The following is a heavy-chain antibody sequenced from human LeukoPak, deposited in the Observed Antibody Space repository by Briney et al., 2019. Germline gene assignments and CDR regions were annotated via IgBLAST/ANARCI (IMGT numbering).Heavy chain of an antibody. V-gene: IGHV3-30*18. J-gene: IGHJ3*02. CDR1: GFTFSSYG. D-gene: IGHD1-26*01. CDR3: AKLGGAAYSGSYLAFDI. Sequence: GGSLRLSCAASGFTFSSYGMHWVRQAPGKGLEWVAVISYDGSNKYYADSVKGRFTISRDNAKNSLYLQMNSLRAEDTALYYCAKLGGAAYSGSYLAFDIWGQGTMVTVSS. CDR2: ISYDGSNK.